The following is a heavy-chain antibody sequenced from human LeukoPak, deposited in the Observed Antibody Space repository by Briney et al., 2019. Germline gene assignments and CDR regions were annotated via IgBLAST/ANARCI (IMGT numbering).Heavy chain of an antibody. CDR2: ISAYNGNT. CDR3: ARGRGFGESRPRVFDY. CDR1: GYTFTSYG. D-gene: IGHD3-10*01. V-gene: IGHV1-18*01. J-gene: IGHJ4*02. Sequence: ASVKVSCKASGYTFTSYGISWVRQAPGQGLEWMGWISAYNGNTNYAQKFQGRVTMTRNTSISTAYMELSSLRSEDTAVYYCARGRGFGESRPRVFDYWGQGTLVTVSS.